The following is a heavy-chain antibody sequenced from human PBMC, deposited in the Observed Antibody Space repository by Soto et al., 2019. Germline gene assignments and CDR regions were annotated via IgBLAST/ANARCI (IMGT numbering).Heavy chain of an antibody. CDR3: AKDTVKYYDSSGYSFIDY. V-gene: IGHV3-23*01. Sequence: GGSLRLSCAASGFTFSDYAMTWVRQAPGKGLEWVSAISGSGGSTYYADSVKGRFTISRDNSKNTLYLQMNSLRAEDTAVYYCAKDTVKYYDSSGYSFIDYWGQGTLVTVSS. J-gene: IGHJ4*02. CDR2: ISGSGGST. D-gene: IGHD3-22*01. CDR1: GFTFSDYA.